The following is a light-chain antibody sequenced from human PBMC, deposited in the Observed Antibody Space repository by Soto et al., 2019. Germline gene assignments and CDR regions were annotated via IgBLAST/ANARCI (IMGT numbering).Light chain of an antibody. V-gene: IGKV3-20*01. CDR1: QSVSSSY. CDR3: QQYGSSPRT. CDR2: GAS. J-gene: IGKJ2*01. Sequence: EIVLTQSPCTLSLSPGERATLSCRASQSVSSSYLAWYQQKPGQAPSLLIYGASSRATGIPGRFSGSGSATDFTLSISRLEPEDFAVYYCQQYGSSPRTFGKGTQLEIK.